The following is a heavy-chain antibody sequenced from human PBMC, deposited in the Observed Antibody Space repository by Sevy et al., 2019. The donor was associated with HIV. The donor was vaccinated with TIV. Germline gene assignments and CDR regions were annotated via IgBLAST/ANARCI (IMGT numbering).Heavy chain of an antibody. V-gene: IGHV3-30*02. CDR3: AKDQDCSSTSCYWSYYYGMDV. J-gene: IGHJ6*02. Sequence: VGSLRLSCAASGFTFSSYGMHWVRQAPGKGLEWVAFIRYDGSNKYYADSVKGRFTISRDNSKNTLYLQMNSLRAEDTAVYYCAKDQDCSSTSCYWSYYYGMDVWGQGTTVTVSS. CDR2: IRYDGSNK. D-gene: IGHD2-2*01. CDR1: GFTFSSYG.